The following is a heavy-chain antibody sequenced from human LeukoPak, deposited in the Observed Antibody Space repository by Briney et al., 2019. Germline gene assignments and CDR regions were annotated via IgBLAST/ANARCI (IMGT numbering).Heavy chain of an antibody. J-gene: IGHJ3*02. CDR2: FSGPGKT. D-gene: IGHD6-6*01. CDR3: AKAWWSTSSGGDSFGI. CDR1: GFTLSNSA. Sequence: GGSLRLSCAASGFTLSNSAMSWVRQAPGKGLEWVSGFSGPGKTYYADSVKGRFSISRDTSKSTLYLQINSLRAEDTAVYYCAKAWWSTSSGGDSFGIWGQGTMVTVSS. V-gene: IGHV3-23*01.